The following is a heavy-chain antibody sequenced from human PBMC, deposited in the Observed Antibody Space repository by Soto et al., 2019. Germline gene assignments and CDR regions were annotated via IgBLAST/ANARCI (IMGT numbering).Heavy chain of an antibody. CDR2: MNPNRGNT. Sequence: QVQLVQSGAEVKKPGASVKVSCKASGYTFTSYDINWVRQATGQGLEWMGWMNPNRGNTGYAQKFKGRVTMTRNTSISTAYMELSRLRSKDTAVYYCARGSHDSSRYYYSYFDYWGQGTLVTVSS. V-gene: IGHV1-8*01. J-gene: IGHJ4*02. D-gene: IGHD3-22*01. CDR3: ARGSHDSSRYYYSYFDY. CDR1: GYTFTSYD.